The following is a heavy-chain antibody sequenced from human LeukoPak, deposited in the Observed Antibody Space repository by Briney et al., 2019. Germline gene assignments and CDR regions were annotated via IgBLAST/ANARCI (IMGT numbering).Heavy chain of an antibody. CDR2: ISWNSGSI. D-gene: IGHD2-2*01. V-gene: IGHV3-9*01. J-gene: IGHJ5*02. Sequence: GGSLRLSCAASGFTFDDYAMHRVRQAPGKGLEWVSGISWNSGSIGYADSVKGRFTISRDNAKNSLYLQMNSLRAEDTALYYCAKGLSSILNWFDPWGQGTLVTVSS. CDR1: GFTFDDYA. CDR3: AKGLSSILNWFDP.